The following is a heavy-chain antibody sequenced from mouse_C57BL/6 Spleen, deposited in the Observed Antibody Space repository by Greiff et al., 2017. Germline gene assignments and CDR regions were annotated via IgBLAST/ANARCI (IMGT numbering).Heavy chain of an antibody. D-gene: IGHD1-1*01. Sequence: QVQLQQSGAELVRPGTSVKLSCKASGYTFTSYWMHWVKQRPGQGLEWIGVIDPSDSYTNYNQKFKGKATLTVDTSSSTAYMQLSSLTSEDSAVYYCARWGGSSPYYYAMDYWGQGTSVTVSS. CDR3: ARWGGSSPYYYAMDY. J-gene: IGHJ4*01. CDR1: GYTFTSYW. V-gene: IGHV1-59*01. CDR2: IDPSDSYT.